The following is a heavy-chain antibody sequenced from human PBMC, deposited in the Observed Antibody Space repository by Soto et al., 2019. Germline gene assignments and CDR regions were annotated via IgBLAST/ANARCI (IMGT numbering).Heavy chain of an antibody. J-gene: IGHJ4*02. CDR3: ARVGYCSRTSCYVPIDY. V-gene: IGHV4-34*01. CDR1: GGSFSGYY. CDR2: INHSGST. D-gene: IGHD2-2*01. Sequence: QVQLHRWGAGLLKPSETLSLTCAVYGGSFSGYYWSWIRQSPGKGLEWIGEINHSGSTNYNPSLKSRVTISVDRSKNQFSLKLSSVTAADTAVYYCARVGYCSRTSCYVPIDYWGQGTLVTVSS.